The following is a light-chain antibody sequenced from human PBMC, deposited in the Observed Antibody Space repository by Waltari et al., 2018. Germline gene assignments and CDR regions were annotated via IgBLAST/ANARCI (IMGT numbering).Light chain of an antibody. CDR1: QSLVHSYGETS. Sequence: DVLLTQSPLSLPVALGQTASISCRSSQSLVHSYGETSLNWFHHSLGQSPRRLISKVSIRDSGLPERCIGSWAGTDFTLKISRVEDDDVGIYYCMQGTHWPPWTFGQGTKVEIK. J-gene: IGKJ1*01. CDR3: MQGTHWPPWT. CDR2: KVS. V-gene: IGKV2-30*02.